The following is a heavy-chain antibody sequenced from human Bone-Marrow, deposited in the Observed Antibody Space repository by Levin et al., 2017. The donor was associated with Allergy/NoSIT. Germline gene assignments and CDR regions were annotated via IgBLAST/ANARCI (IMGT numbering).Heavy chain of an antibody. D-gene: IGHD2-15*01. J-gene: IGHJ1*01. CDR3: LMVASWPPSYSETSGDD. CDR2: ISGSSTYT. V-gene: IGHV3-23*01. CDR1: GFTFSNYA. Sequence: PGGSLRLSCETSGFTFSNYAMSWVRQAPGKGLEWVSAISGSSTYTFYADSVKGRFTVSRDSSKTTLYLQMNSLRAEDTAIYYCLMVASWPPSYSETSGDDWCEGALVAVS.